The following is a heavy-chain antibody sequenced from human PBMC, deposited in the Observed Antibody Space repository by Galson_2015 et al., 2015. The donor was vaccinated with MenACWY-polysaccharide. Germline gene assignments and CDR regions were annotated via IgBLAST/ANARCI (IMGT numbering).Heavy chain of an antibody. V-gene: IGHV3-11*01. D-gene: IGHD6-6*01. J-gene: IGHJ4*02. CDR3: ARFFRYSSSSEFDY. CDR1: GFTFSDYY. CDR2: ISSSGSTI. Sequence: SLRLSCAASGFTFSDYYMSWIRQAPGKGLEWVSYISSSGSTIYYADSVKGRFTISRDNAKNSLYLQMNSLRAEDTAVYYCARFFRYSSSSEFDYWGQGTLVTVSS.